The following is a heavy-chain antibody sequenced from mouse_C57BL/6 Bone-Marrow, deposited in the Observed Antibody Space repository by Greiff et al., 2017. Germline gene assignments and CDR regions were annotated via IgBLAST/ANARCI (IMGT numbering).Heavy chain of an antibody. V-gene: IGHV1-64*01. J-gene: IGHJ2*01. CDR3: ARQRTTTVVVRYY. CDR2: IHPNSGSN. D-gene: IGHD1-1*01. Sequence: VQLQQPGAELVKPGASVKLSCKASGYTFTSYWMHWVKQRPGQGLEWIGMIHPNSGSNNYNEKYKSKATLTVDKSSCTAYMQLSSLTSEDSAVYYCARQRTTTVVVRYYWGQGTTLTVSS. CDR1: GYTFTSYW.